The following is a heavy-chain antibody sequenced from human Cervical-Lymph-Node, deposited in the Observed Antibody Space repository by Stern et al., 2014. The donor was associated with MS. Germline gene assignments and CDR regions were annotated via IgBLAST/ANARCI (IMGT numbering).Heavy chain of an antibody. CDR1: GGTFSTSV. CDR3: ARERDNSYAFDS. D-gene: IGHD3-16*01. Sequence: VQLVQSGAEMRKPGSSVRVYCKASGGTFSTSVISWLRQAPGQGLEWMGGISPMFGRANYAQKFQGSVTITADESTSTVYMGLTSLRSEDTGVYYCARERDNSYAFDSWGQGTLLTVSS. V-gene: IGHV1-69*01. J-gene: IGHJ4*02. CDR2: ISPMFGRA.